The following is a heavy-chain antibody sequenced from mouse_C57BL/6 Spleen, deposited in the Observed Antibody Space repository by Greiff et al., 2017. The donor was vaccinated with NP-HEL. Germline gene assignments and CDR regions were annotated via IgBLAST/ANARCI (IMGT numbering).Heavy chain of an antibody. CDR2: IDPSDSET. CDR1: GYTFTSYW. Sequence: QVQLQQPGAELVRPGSSVKLSCKASGYTFTSYWMHWVKQRPIQGLEWIGNIDPSDSETHYNQQFKDKATLTVDKSSSTAYMQLSSLTSEDSAVYYCARKDYDGSYGAWFAYWGPGTLVTVSA. J-gene: IGHJ3*01. CDR3: ARKDYDGSYGAWFAY. V-gene: IGHV1-52*01. D-gene: IGHD1-1*01.